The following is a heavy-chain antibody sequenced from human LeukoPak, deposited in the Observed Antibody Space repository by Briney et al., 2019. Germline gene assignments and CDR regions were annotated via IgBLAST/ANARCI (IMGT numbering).Heavy chain of an antibody. D-gene: IGHD1-26*01. Sequence: SETLSLTCTVSGGSISSYYWSWIRQPAGKGLEWIGRIYTSGSTNYNPSLKSRVTISVDTSKNQFSLKLSSVTAADTAVYYCARVGRYSRTLVSWGQGTLVTVSS. CDR3: ARVGRYSRTLVS. CDR1: GGSISSYY. V-gene: IGHV4-4*07. CDR2: IYTSGST. J-gene: IGHJ5*02.